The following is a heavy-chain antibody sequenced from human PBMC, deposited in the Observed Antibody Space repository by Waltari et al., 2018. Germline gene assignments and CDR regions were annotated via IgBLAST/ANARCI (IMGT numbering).Heavy chain of an antibody. CDR2: IYYSGST. J-gene: IGHJ4*02. D-gene: IGHD1-1*01. Sequence: QVQLQASAPGLVKPSETLSLTCTVSGGSLSSYYWSSIRQPPGKGLEWIGYIYYSGSTNYNPSLKSRVTISVDTSKNQFSLKLSSVTAADTAVYYCARDPDGMQIFDYWGQGTLVTVSS. CDR1: GGSLSSYY. CDR3: ARDPDGMQIFDY. V-gene: IGHV4-59*01.